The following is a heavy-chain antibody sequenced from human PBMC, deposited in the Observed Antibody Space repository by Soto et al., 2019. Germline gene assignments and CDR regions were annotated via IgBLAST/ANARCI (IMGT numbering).Heavy chain of an antibody. CDR3: ARARPREHDSSGYCYDY. CDR2: INHSGNS. CDR1: GGSFNDYY. D-gene: IGHD3-22*01. Sequence: SETLSLTCVVYGGSFNDYYWNWIRQPPGKGLEWIGEINHSGNSNYNPSLKSRVTISVDTSKNQFSLKLSSVTAADTAVYYCARARPREHDSSGYCYDYCGQGTLVIVSS. V-gene: IGHV4-34*01. J-gene: IGHJ4*02.